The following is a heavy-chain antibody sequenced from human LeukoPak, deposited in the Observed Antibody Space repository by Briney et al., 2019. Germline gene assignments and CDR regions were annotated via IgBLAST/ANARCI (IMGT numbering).Heavy chain of an antibody. Sequence: PSETLSLTCAVYGGSFSGYYWSWIRQPPGKGLEWIGEINHSGSTNYNPSLKSRVTISVDTSKNQFSLKLSSVTAADTAVYYCASAGRDWYIYYGMDVWGQGTTVTVSS. CDR1: GGSFSGYY. V-gene: IGHV4-34*01. J-gene: IGHJ6*02. CDR3: ASAGRDWYIYYGMDV. D-gene: IGHD3/OR15-3a*01. CDR2: INHSGST.